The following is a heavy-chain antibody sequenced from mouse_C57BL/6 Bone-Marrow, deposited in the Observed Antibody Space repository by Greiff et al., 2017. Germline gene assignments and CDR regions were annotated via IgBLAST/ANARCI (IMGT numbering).Heavy chain of an antibody. CDR2: ISSGGSYT. CDR1: GFTFSSYG. J-gene: IGHJ2*01. V-gene: IGHV5-6*02. CDR3: ARRDESYFDY. Sequence: DVMLVESGGDLVKPGGSLKLSCAASGFTFSSYGMSWVRQTPDKRLEWVATISSGGSYTYSPDSVKGRFTISRDNAKNTLYLQMSSLKSEDTAMYYCARRDESYFDYWGRGTTLTVSS.